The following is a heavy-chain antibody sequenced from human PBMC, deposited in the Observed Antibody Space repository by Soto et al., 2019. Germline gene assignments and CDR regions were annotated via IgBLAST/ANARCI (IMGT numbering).Heavy chain of an antibody. J-gene: IGHJ4*02. CDR3: ARSEATALDY. CDR2: THHSGRT. Sequence: SETLSLTCIVSGGSMSSSNWWNWVRQPPGKGLEWIGETHHSGRTNYNPSLKSRVIISVDESKNHFSLKLSSVTAADTAVYYCARSEATALDYWGQGTLVNVS. D-gene: IGHD1-26*01. CDR1: GGSMSSSNW. V-gene: IGHV4-4*02.